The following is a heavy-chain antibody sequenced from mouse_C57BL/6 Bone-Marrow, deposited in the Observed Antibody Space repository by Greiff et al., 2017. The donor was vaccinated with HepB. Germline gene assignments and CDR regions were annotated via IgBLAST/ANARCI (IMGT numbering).Heavy chain of an antibody. CDR2: INPGSGGT. CDR1: GYAFTNYL. CDR3: ARLDYGSSYGVLDV. Sequence: VQLQQSGAELVRPGTSVKVSCKASGYAFTNYLIEWVKQRPGQGLEWIGVINPGSGGTNYNEKFKGKATLTADKSSSTAYMQLSSLTSEDSAVYFCARLDYGSSYGVLDVWGTGTTVTVSS. V-gene: IGHV1-54*01. D-gene: IGHD1-1*01. J-gene: IGHJ1*03.